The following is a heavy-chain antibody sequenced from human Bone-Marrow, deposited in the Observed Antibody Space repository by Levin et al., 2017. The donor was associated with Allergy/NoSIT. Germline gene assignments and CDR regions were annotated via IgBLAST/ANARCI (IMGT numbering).Heavy chain of an antibody. Sequence: TGGSLRLSCAASGFTFSSYAVSWVRQAPGKGLEWVSAIIGSGTAIYYADSVKGRFTISRDNSKNTVYLQMNSLRAEDTAVYYCAKRLVGTSGCYWWDHWGQGTLVTVSS. CDR2: IIGSGTAI. J-gene: IGHJ5*02. CDR3: AKRLVGTSGCYWWDH. CDR1: GFTFSSYA. V-gene: IGHV3-23*01. D-gene: IGHD2-2*01.